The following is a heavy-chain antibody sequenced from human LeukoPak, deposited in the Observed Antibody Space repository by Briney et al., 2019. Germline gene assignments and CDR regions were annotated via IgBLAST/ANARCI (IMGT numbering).Heavy chain of an antibody. V-gene: IGHV4-59*01. Sequence: SETLSLTCTVSGGSISSYYWSWIRQPPGKGLEWIGYIYYSGSTNYNPSLKSRVTISVDTSKNQFSLKLSSVTAADTAVYYCARSYGNYYYYYMDVWGKGTTVTISS. D-gene: IGHD3-10*01. CDR3: ARSYGNYYYYYMDV. CDR2: IYYSGST. CDR1: GGSISSYY. J-gene: IGHJ6*03.